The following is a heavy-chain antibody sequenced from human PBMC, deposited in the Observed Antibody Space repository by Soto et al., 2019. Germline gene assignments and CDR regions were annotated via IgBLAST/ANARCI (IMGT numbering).Heavy chain of an antibody. CDR2: ISGSGGST. J-gene: IGHJ4*02. Sequence: GGSLRLSCAASGFTFSSYAMSWVRQAPGKGLEWVSAISGSGGSTYYADSVKGRFTISRDDSKNTLYLQMNSLRAEDTAVYYCAKDVFSSGSQLFDYWGQGTLVTVSS. CDR1: GFTFSSYA. V-gene: IGHV3-23*01. CDR3: AKDVFSSGSQLFDY. D-gene: IGHD6-19*01.